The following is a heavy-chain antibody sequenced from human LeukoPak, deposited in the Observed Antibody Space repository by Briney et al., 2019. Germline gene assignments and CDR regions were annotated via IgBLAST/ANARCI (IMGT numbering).Heavy chain of an antibody. V-gene: IGHV3-21*01. CDR2: ISSSSSYI. CDR1: GFTFSSYS. Sequence: GGSLRLSCAASGFTFSSYSMNWVRQAPGKGLGWVSSISSSSSYIYYADSVKGRFTISRDNAKNSLYLQMNSLRAEDTAVYYCAGGGRSSSLIPFDYWGQGTLVTVSS. J-gene: IGHJ4*02. CDR3: AGGGRSSSLIPFDY. D-gene: IGHD6-13*01.